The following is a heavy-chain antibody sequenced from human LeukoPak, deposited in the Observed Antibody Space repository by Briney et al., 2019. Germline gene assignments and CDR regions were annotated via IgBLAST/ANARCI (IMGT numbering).Heavy chain of an antibody. D-gene: IGHD5-18*01. CDR1: GDSISSSSSY. J-gene: IGHJ4*02. CDR3: ARGGYNYGYIY. V-gene: IGHV4-61*09. CDR2: IMIGGNT. Sequence: KPSETLSLTCTVSGDSISSSSSYWGWIRQPAGKGLEWIGQIMIGGNTDYNPSLKSRLTISLDTSKNQFSLKLNSMTAADTAVYYCARGGYNYGYIYWGQGTLVTVSS.